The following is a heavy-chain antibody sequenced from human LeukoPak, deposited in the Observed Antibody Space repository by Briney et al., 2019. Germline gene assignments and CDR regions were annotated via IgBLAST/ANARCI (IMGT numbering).Heavy chain of an antibody. CDR2: ISAYNGNT. CDR1: GYTFTGHY. CDR3: ATQYYYDSSDPRAFAFDI. D-gene: IGHD3-22*01. Sequence: ASVKVSCKASGYTFTGHYMHWVRQAPGQGLEWMGWISAYNGNTNYAQKLQGRVTMTTDTSTSTAYMELRSLRSDDTAVYYCATQYYYDSSDPRAFAFDIWGQGTMVTVSS. J-gene: IGHJ3*02. V-gene: IGHV1-18*04.